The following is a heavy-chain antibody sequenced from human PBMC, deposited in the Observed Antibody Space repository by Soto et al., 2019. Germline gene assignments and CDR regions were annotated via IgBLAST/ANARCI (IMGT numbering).Heavy chain of an antibody. CDR1: GYTFTSYS. CDR3: ARAYTYYDILTGYNWFDP. Sequence: GASVKVSCKASGYTFTSYSMHWVRQAPGQRLEGMGWINPSSGGTNYAQKFQGWVTRTRDTSISTAYMELSRLRSDDTAVYYCARAYTYYDILTGYNWFDPWGQGTLVTVSS. CDR2: INPSSGGT. J-gene: IGHJ5*02. D-gene: IGHD3-9*01. V-gene: IGHV1-2*04.